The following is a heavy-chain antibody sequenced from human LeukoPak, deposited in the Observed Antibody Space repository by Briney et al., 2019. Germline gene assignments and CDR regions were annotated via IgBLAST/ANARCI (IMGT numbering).Heavy chain of an antibody. CDR2: ISDGGGTI. CDR1: GFTFSSYW. D-gene: IGHD6-25*01. J-gene: IGHJ4*02. V-gene: IGHV3-23*01. CDR3: AKATAATTYFDY. Sequence: GGSLRLSCAASGFTFSSYWMSWVRQAPGKGLEWVSAISDGGGTIFYADSVKGRFATSRDNSENTLYLQMNSLRAEDTAVYYCAKATAATTYFDYWGQGTLVTVSS.